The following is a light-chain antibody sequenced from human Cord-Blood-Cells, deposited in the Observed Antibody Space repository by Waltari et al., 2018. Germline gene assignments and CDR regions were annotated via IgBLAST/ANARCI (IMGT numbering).Light chain of an antibody. CDR1: QRVSSN. Sequence: EIVMTQSPATLPVSPGERATLSFRASQRVSSNLAWYQQKPGQAPRLLIYGASTRATGITARFRSSRSRTEFTLNISSLQSEDFAVYYCHEYNNWPPYTFGQGTKLEIK. CDR2: GAS. J-gene: IGKJ2*01. CDR3: HEYNNWPPYT. V-gene: IGKV3-15*01.